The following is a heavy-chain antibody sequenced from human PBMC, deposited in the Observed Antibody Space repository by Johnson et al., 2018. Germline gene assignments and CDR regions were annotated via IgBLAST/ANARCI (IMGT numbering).Heavy chain of an antibody. CDR2: ISSRGSPI. V-gene: IGHV3-48*02. J-gene: IGHJ4*02. D-gene: IGHD3-16*01. CDR1: GLPFSSYS. Sequence: EVQLVESGGGWVQPGGSLRLSCVASGLPFSSYSMNWVRQAPGKGPEGASHISSRGSPIYYADSVKGRFTISRDNARNYLYLQMTSLRDEGTAGYYCARGDRGSYWNYFDYWGQGSLVTVSS. CDR3: ARGDRGSYWNYFDY.